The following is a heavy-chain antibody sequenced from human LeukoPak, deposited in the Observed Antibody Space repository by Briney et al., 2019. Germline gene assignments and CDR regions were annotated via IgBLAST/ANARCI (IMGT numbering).Heavy chain of an antibody. CDR1: GGTFSSYA. J-gene: IGHJ4*02. CDR2: IIPIFGTA. Sequence: ASVKVSCKASGGTFSSYAISWVRQAPGQGLEWMGGIIPIFGTANYAQKFQGKVTITTDESTSTAYMELSSLRSEDTAVYYCARDYSRSYGSFDYWGQGTLVTVSS. D-gene: IGHD1-26*01. V-gene: IGHV1-69*05. CDR3: ARDYSRSYGSFDY.